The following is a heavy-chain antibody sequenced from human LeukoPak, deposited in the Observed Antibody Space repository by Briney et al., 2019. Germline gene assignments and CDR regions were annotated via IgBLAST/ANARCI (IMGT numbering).Heavy chain of an antibody. Sequence: PGGSLRLSCAASGFTLSNYEMNWVRQAPGKGLEWVSAISGSGGSTYYADSVKGRFTISRDNSKNTLYLQMNSLRAEDTAVYNCAKDRGDGYSYWGQGTLVTVSS. D-gene: IGHD5-24*01. V-gene: IGHV3-23*01. CDR3: AKDRGDGYSY. J-gene: IGHJ4*02. CDR1: GFTLSNYE. CDR2: ISGSGGST.